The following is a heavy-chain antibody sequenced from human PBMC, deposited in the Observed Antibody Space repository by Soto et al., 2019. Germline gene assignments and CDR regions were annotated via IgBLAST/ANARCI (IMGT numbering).Heavy chain of an antibody. D-gene: IGHD3-10*01. CDR3: ARDMIRGLYPEYFQH. CDR2: IYSGGST. Sequence: EVQLVESGGGLVQPGGSLRLSCAASGFTVSSNYMSWVRQAPGKGLEWVSVIYSGGSTYYADSVKGRFTISRDNSKNTLYLQMNSLRAEDTAVYHCARDMIRGLYPEYFQHWSQVTLVTVSS. CDR1: GFTVSSNY. V-gene: IGHV3-66*01. J-gene: IGHJ1*01.